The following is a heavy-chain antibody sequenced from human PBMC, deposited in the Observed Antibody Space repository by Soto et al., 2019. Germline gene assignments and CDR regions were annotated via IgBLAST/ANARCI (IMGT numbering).Heavy chain of an antibody. CDR3: ARDPLWGTAMVLWYFDL. V-gene: IGHV1-3*01. CDR2: INAGNGNT. J-gene: IGHJ2*01. CDR1: GYTFTSYA. Sequence: EASVKVSCKASGYTFTSYAMHCVRQAPGQRLEWMGWINAGNGNTKYSQKFQGRVTITRDTSASTAYMELSSLRSEDTAVYYCARDPLWGTAMVLWYFDLWGRGTLVTVSS. D-gene: IGHD5-18*01.